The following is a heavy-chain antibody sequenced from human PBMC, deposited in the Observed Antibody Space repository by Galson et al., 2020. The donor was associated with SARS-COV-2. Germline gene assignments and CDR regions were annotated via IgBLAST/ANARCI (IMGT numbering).Heavy chain of an antibody. CDR1: GASVSRYSYF. J-gene: IGHJ4*02. Sequence: SETLSLTCSVSGASVSRYSYFWSWIRQHPGKGLEWVGYMYYGGTTYYNPSLKSRAIISIDTSKNELSLKVNSVTAADTAVYYCARVGQFWSGNYRRDYFDNWGQGTLVTVSS. V-gene: IGHV4-31*03. CDR2: MYYGGTT. CDR3: ARVGQFWSGNYRRDYFDN. D-gene: IGHD3-3*01.